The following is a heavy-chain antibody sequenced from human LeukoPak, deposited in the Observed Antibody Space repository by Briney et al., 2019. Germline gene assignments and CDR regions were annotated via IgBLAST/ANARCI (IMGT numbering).Heavy chain of an antibody. J-gene: IGHJ4*02. CDR3: ARLTTMVRGEPLDY. Sequence: PSETLSLTCTVSGGSISSSSYYWGWIRQPPGKGLEWIGSIYYSGSTNYNPSLESRVTISIDTSKNQFSLKLGSVTAADTAVYYCARLTTMVRGEPLDYWGQGTLVTVSS. V-gene: IGHV4-39*01. CDR1: GGSISSSSYY. CDR2: IYYSGST. D-gene: IGHD3-10*01.